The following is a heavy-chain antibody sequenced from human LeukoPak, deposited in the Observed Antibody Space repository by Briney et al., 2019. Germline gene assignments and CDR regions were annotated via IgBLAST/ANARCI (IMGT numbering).Heavy chain of an antibody. Sequence: PGGSLRLSCTASGFTFTSYGMNWVRQAPGKGLEWVSFIYTSGSYIYCGASVKGRITISRDNAKNSLYLQMNGLRAEDTAVYYCARGRSITLLRGVAMSDGFDIWGQGAMVTVSS. CDR1: GFTFTSYG. J-gene: IGHJ3*02. CDR3: ARGRSITLLRGVAMSDGFDI. V-gene: IGHV3-21*01. D-gene: IGHD3-10*01. CDR2: IYTSGSYI.